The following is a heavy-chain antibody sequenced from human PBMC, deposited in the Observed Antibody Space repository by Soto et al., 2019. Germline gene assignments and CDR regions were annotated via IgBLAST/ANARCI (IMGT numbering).Heavy chain of an antibody. CDR1: GYTFTSYG. Sequence: ASVKVSCKASGYTFTSYGISWVRQAPGQGLEWMGWISAYNGNTNYAQKLQGRVTMTTDTSTSTAYMELRSLRSDDTAVYYCARDRRYSSSWYYYYYGMDVWGQGTTVTVS. D-gene: IGHD6-13*01. J-gene: IGHJ6*02. CDR2: ISAYNGNT. CDR3: ARDRRYSSSWYYYYYGMDV. V-gene: IGHV1-18*01.